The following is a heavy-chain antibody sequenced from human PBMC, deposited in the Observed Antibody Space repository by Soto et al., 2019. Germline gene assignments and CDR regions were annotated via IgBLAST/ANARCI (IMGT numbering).Heavy chain of an antibody. D-gene: IGHD3-22*01. CDR3: ARVSVTMIVVVHWFDP. CDR2: IIPIFGTA. CDR1: GGTFSSYA. Sequence: QVQLVQSGAEVKKPGSSVKVSCKASGGTFSSYAISWVRQAPGQGLEWMGGIIPIFGTANYAQKFQGRVTITADESTRTDYMELSSMRSEDTAGYYCARVSVTMIVVVHWFDPWGQGTLVTVSS. V-gene: IGHV1-69*01. J-gene: IGHJ5*02.